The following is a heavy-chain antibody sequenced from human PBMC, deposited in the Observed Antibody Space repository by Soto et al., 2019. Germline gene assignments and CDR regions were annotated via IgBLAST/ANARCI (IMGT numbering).Heavy chain of an antibody. V-gene: IGHV3-15*07. CDR1: SVSNAW. CDR3: TTDRDDPDPYYYYGMDV. CDR2: IKSKTDGGTT. J-gene: IGHJ6*02. Sequence: SVSNAWMNWVRQAPGEGLEWVGRIKSKTDGGTTDYAAPVKGRFTISRDDSKNTLYLQMNSLKTEDTAVYYCTTDRDDPDPYYYYGMDVWGQGTTVTVSS.